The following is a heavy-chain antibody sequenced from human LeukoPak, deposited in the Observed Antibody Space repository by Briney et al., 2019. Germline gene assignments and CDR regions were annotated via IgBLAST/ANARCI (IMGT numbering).Heavy chain of an antibody. V-gene: IGHV1-69*05. CDR2: IIPIFGTA. CDR3: ARMAHLPHLHLYGSGSSNWFDP. CDR1: GGTFSSYA. D-gene: IGHD3-10*01. J-gene: IGHJ5*02. Sequence: SVKVSCKASGGTFSSYAISWVRQAPGQGLEWMGRIIPIFGTANYAQKFQGRVTITTDESTSTAYMELSSLRSEDTAVYYCARMAHLPHLHLYGSGSSNWFDPWDQGTLVTVSS.